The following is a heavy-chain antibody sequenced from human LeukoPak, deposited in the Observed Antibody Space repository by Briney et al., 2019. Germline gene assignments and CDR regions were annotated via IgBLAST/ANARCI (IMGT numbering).Heavy chain of an antibody. Sequence: ASVKVSCKASGYTFTGYYMHWVRQAPGQGLEWMGWINPNSGGTNYAQKFQGRVTMTRDTSISTAYMELSRLRSDDTAVYYCARCISSTSCYDYWGQGTLVTVSS. J-gene: IGHJ4*02. V-gene: IGHV1-2*02. D-gene: IGHD2-2*01. CDR3: ARCISSTSCYDY. CDR2: INPNSGGT. CDR1: GYTFTGYY.